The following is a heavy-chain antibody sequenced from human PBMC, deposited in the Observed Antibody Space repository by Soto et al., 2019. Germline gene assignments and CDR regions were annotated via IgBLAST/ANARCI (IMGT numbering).Heavy chain of an antibody. CDR3: ARATHYDFWSGYYTGLCYFDY. D-gene: IGHD3-3*01. CDR1: GGSISSGGYY. Sequence: SETLSLTCTVSGGSISSGGYYWSWIRQHPGKGLEWIGYIYYSGSTYYNPSLKSRVTISVDTSKNQFSLKLSSVTAADTTVYYCARATHYDFWSGYYTGLCYFDYWGQGTLVTVSS. J-gene: IGHJ4*02. V-gene: IGHV4-31*03. CDR2: IYYSGST.